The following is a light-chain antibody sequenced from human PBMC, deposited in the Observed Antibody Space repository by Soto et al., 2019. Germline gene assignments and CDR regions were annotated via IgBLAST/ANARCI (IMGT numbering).Light chain of an antibody. Sequence: QSALTQPASVSGSPGQSITISCTGTSSDVGGYNYVSWYQQHPVKARKLIIYDVSNRPSWVSNRFSGSKSGNTASLTISGLQAEDEAAYYSISYTSSRSVVFGGGTKVTVL. CDR1: SSDVGGYNY. V-gene: IGLV2-14*01. J-gene: IGLJ2*01. CDR2: DVS. CDR3: ISYTSSRSVV.